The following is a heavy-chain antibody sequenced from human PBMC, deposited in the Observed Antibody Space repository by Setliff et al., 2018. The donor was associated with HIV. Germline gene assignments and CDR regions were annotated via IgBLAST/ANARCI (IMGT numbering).Heavy chain of an antibody. CDR3: ASVPMEYSGYNSDSGSYYYHYGLDV. D-gene: IGHD5-12*01. J-gene: IGHJ6*02. Sequence: GASVKVSCKSSGGTFSTHVINWVRQAPGQGLEWMGGIIPIFGTTRYAQKFQGRVTITTDESTNTAYMELGSLRSEDTAVYYCASVPMEYSGYNSDSGSYYYHYGLDVWGQGTTVTVSS. CDR1: GGTFSTHV. CDR2: IIPIFGTT. V-gene: IGHV1-69*05.